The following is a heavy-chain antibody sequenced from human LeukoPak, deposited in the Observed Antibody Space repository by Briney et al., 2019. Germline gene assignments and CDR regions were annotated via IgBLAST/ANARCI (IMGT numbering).Heavy chain of an antibody. CDR2: IYYSGST. CDR1: GGSTSGYY. D-gene: IGHD6-19*01. CDR3: ARGWDGIAVAGSFDY. V-gene: IGHV4-59*01. Sequence: SETLSLTCTVSGGSTSGYYWSWIRQPPGKGLEWIGDIYYSGSTNYNPSLTSPVTISVDTSKNQFSLKLNSVTAADTAVYYCARGWDGIAVAGSFDYWGQGTLVTVSS. J-gene: IGHJ4*02.